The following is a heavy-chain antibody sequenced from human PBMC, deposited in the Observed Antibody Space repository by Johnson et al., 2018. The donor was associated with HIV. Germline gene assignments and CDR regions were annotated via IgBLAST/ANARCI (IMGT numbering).Heavy chain of an antibody. V-gene: IGHV3-66*01. CDR2: IYSGGST. D-gene: IGHD6-6*01. CDR3: ARELHMPNNNSSYPDRYDVFDI. CDR1: GFTVSSNY. Sequence: VQLVESGGGLVQPGGSLRLSCAASGFTVSSNYMSWVRQAPGKGLEWVSVIYSGGSTYYADSVKGRFTISRDNSKNTLYLQMNSLRAEDTHVYYCARELHMPNNNSSYPDRYDVFDIWGQGTMVTVSS. J-gene: IGHJ3*02.